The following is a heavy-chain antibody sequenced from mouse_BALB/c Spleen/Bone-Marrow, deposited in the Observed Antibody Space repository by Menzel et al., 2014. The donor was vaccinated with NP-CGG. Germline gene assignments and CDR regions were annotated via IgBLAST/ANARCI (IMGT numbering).Heavy chain of an antibody. CDR1: GFNIKDTY. CDR2: IDPASGNT. D-gene: IGHD1-1*01. J-gene: IGHJ3*01. V-gene: IGHV14-3*02. CDR3: AAYYYVSSYGFAY. Sequence: VQLQQPGAELVKPGASVKLSCTASGFNIKDTYMHWVKQRPEQGLEWIGRIDPASGNTKFGPKFQGKATIASDTSSNTAYLQLSSLTSEDTAVYYCAAYYYVSSYGFAYWGQGTLVTVAA.